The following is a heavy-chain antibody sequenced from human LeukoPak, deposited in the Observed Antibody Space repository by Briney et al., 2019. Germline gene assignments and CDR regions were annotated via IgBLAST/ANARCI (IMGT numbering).Heavy chain of an antibody. CDR2: IHYNGIT. V-gene: IGHV4-59*08. CDR1: GSMYNYY. Sequence: PSETLSLTCTVSGSMYNYYWSWIRQPPGKGLEWIGYIHYNGITNYSPSLKSRVTMSLDTSKNQFSLKLSSVTAADTAVYYCARSSSSGLTGYWGQGTLVTVSS. D-gene: IGHD3-22*01. CDR3: ARSSSSGLTGY. J-gene: IGHJ4*02.